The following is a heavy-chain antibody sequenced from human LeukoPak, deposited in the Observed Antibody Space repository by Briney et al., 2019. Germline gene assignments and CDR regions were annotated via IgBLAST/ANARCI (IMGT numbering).Heavy chain of an antibody. D-gene: IGHD6-13*01. Sequence: GASVKVSCKASGGTFSSYAISWVRQAPGQGLEWMGRIIPILGIANYAQKFQGRVTITADKSTSTAYMELSSLRSEDTAVYYCARDPGIAAAGIFYPELLDYWGQGTLVTVSS. CDR1: GGTFSSYA. J-gene: IGHJ4*02. CDR3: ARDPGIAAAGIFYPELLDY. V-gene: IGHV1-69*04. CDR2: IIPILGIA.